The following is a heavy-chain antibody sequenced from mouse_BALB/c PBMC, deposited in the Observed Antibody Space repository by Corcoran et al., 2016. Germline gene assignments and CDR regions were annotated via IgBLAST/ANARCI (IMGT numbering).Heavy chain of an antibody. CDR1: GFNIKDTY. V-gene: IGHV14-3*02. J-gene: IGHJ2*01. D-gene: IGHD2-1*01. CDR2: IDPANGNT. CDR3: VSSRVGNYVFY. Sequence: EVQLQQSGAELVKPGASVKLSCTASGFNIKDTYMHWVKQRPEQGLEWIGRIDPANGNTKYAPKFQGKATMTADTSSNTVYLHLSRLTSEATAVYSCVSSRVGNYVFYWGQGTTLTVSS.